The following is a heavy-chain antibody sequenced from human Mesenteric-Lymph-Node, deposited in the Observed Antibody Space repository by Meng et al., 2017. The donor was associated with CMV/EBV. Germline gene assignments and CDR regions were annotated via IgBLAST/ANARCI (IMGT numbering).Heavy chain of an antibody. J-gene: IGHJ4*02. CDR2: IYYSETT. CDR3: ARYDSSGYYADY. Sequence: LRLSCTVSGDSITSGAYFWSWLRQHPGKGLEWIAFIYYSETTYYNPSLKSRVSISVDTPENQFSLKLSGVTAADTAVYFCARYDSSGYYADYWGQGTLVTVSS. CDR1: GDSITSGAYF. V-gene: IGHV4-31*03. D-gene: IGHD3-22*01.